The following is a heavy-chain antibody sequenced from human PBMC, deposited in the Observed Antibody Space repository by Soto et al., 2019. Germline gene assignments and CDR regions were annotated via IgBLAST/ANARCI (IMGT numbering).Heavy chain of an antibody. CDR3: AKDRTAVAGGASGY. Sequence: EVQLLEAGGGLVQPGGSLRLSCAASGFTFSSYAMSWVRQAPGKGLEWVSAISGSGGSTYYTVSVKGRFTISRDNSKNTLYLQMNSLRAEDTAVYYCAKDRTAVAGGASGYWGQGTLVTVSS. V-gene: IGHV3-23*01. CDR1: GFTFSSYA. J-gene: IGHJ4*02. CDR2: ISGSGGST. D-gene: IGHD6-19*01.